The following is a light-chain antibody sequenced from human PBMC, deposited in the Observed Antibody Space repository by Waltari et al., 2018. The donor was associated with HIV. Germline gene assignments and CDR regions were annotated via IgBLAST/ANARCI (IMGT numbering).Light chain of an antibody. CDR1: ALPNKY. V-gene: IGLV3-10*01. Sequence: SYELTQPPSVSVSPGQAARITCSGDALPNKYAYWYQQKSGQAPVLVIYEDSERPSGFPGRFSGSSSGTMATLTIRGAQVEDEADYYCYSTDSSGYPLFGGGTKLTVL. CDR2: EDS. CDR3: YSTDSSGYPL. J-gene: IGLJ2*01.